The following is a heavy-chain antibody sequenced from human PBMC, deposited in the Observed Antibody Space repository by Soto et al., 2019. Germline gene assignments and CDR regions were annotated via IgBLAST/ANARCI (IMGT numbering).Heavy chain of an antibody. Sequence: GESLKISCKGSGYSFTNYWIGWVRQMPGKGLEWMGIIYPGDSDTRYSPSFQGQVTISADKSISTAYLQWSSLKASDTAMYYCARQYCSSTSCYKGMDVWGQGTTVTVAS. D-gene: IGHD2-2*02. J-gene: IGHJ6*02. V-gene: IGHV5-51*01. CDR3: ARQYCSSTSCYKGMDV. CDR1: GYSFTNYW. CDR2: IYPGDSDT.